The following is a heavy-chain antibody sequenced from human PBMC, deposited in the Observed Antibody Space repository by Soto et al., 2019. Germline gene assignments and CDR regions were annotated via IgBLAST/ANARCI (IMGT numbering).Heavy chain of an antibody. V-gene: IGHV3-7*01. CDR1: GFTFSSYW. CDR3: ARDISYDFWSGYYYYYYMDF. CDR2: IKQDGSEK. D-gene: IGHD3-3*01. Sequence: GGSLRLSCAASGFTFSSYWMSWVRQAPGKGLEWVANIKQDGSEKYYVDSVKGRFTISRDNAKNSLYLQMNSLRAEDTAVYYCARDISYDFWSGYYYYYYMDFWGQGTTVTVSS. J-gene: IGHJ6*03.